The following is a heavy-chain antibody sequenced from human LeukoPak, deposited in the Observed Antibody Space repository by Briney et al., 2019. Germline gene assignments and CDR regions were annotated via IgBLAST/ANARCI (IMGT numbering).Heavy chain of an antibody. CDR1: GYTFTGYY. CDR2: INPNSGGT. D-gene: IGHD4-17*01. Sequence: SVKVSCKASGYTFTGYYMHWVRQAPGQGLEWMGWINPNSGGTNYAQKFQGRVTMTRDTSISTAYMELGRLRSDDTAVYYCARDRTVTTVYYYYYYYMDVWGKGTTVTVSS. CDR3: ARDRTVTTVYYYYYYYMDV. J-gene: IGHJ6*03. V-gene: IGHV1-2*02.